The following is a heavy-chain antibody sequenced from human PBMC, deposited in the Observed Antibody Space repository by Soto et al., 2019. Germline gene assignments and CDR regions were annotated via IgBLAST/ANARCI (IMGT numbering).Heavy chain of an antibody. Sequence: PSETLSLTCTVSGGSISSYYWSWIRQPPGKGLEWIGYIYYSGSTNYNPSLKSRVTISVDTSKNQFSLKLSSVTAADTAVYYCARVVWSGYYSLNYYYYYMDVWGKGTTVTVSS. V-gene: IGHV4-59*01. CDR2: IYYSGST. J-gene: IGHJ6*03. CDR1: GGSISSYY. CDR3: ARVVWSGYYSLNYYYYYMDV. D-gene: IGHD3-3*01.